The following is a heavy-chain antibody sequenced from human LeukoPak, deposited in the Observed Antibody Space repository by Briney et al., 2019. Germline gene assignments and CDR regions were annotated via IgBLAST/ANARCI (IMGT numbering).Heavy chain of an antibody. CDR1: GGSFSGYY. J-gene: IGHJ4*02. CDR2: IYHSGST. CDR3: ASSLTIFGVVPFDY. V-gene: IGHV4-34*01. Sequence: SETLSLTCAVYGGSFSGYYWSWIRQPPGKGLEWIGSIYHSGSTYYNPSLKSRVTISVDTSKNQFSLKLSSVTAADTAVYYCASSLTIFGVVPFDYWGQGTLVTVSS. D-gene: IGHD3-3*01.